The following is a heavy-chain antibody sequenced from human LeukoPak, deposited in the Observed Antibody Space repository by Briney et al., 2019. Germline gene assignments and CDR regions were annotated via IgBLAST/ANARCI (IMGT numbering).Heavy chain of an antibody. V-gene: IGHV1-18*01. Sequence: GASVKVSCKASGYTFTSYGISWVRQAPGQGLEWMGWISAYNGNTNYAQKLQGRVTMTTDTPTSTAYMELRSLRSDDTAVYYCAKGRFGELLSPLDYWGQGTLVTVSS. CDR1: GYTFTSYG. CDR2: ISAYNGNT. D-gene: IGHD3-10*01. CDR3: AKGRFGELLSPLDY. J-gene: IGHJ4*02.